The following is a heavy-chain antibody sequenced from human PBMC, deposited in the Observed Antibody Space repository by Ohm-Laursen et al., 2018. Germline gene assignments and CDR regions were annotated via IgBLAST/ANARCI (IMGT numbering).Heavy chain of an antibody. CDR3: VRGCLGGSCYTFDY. CDR2: IIPIFGTP. D-gene: IGHD2-15*01. V-gene: IGHV1-69*05. J-gene: IGHJ4*02. CDR1: GDIFSSYA. Sequence: GASVKVSCKPSGDIFSSYAIHWVRQAPGQGLEYLGGIIPIFGTPDYAQRFQGRLTITTDDSTSTAYMELSSLRSEDTAIYYCVRGCLGGSCYTFDYWGQGTLLTVSS.